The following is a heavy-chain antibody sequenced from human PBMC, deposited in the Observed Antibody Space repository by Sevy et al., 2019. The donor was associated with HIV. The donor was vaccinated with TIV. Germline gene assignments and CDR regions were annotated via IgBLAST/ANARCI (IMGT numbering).Heavy chain of an antibody. Sequence: GRSLRLSCAASGFTFSSYSMNWVRQAPGKGLEWVSYISASSNYIYYADSLKGQFTNSRDNANNSLYLQLNSLRADDTALYYCAGGVVFDCSGASCYWDFDYWGQGTLVTVSS. CDR2: ISASSNYI. CDR3: AGGVVFDCSGASCYWDFDY. D-gene: IGHD2-2*01. CDR1: GFTFSSYS. V-gene: IGHV3-21*04. J-gene: IGHJ4*02.